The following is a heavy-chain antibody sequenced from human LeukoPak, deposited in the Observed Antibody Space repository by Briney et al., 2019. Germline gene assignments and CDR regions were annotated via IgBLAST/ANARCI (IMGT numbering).Heavy chain of an antibody. D-gene: IGHD6-13*01. V-gene: IGHV4-39*01. Sequence: SETLSLTCTVSGGSISSSAYSWGWIRQPPGKGLGWIGNIYDSGNTYYNPSLKSRVTISVDTSKNQFSLKLNSVTAADTAVYYCARQYGPGYSSTWYFDYWGLGTLVTVSS. J-gene: IGHJ4*02. CDR3: ARQYGPGYSSTWYFDY. CDR1: GGSISSSAYS. CDR2: IYDSGNT.